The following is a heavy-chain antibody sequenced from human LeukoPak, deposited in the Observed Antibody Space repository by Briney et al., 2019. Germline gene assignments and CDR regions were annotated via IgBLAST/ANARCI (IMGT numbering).Heavy chain of an antibody. Sequence: ASVKVSCKASGYTFTSYYMHWVRQAPGQGLEWLGIVNRSGGTRSYAQKFQGRVTITADESTSTAYMELSSLRSEDTAVYYCASASRWLQFDFDYWGQGTLVTVSS. V-gene: IGHV1-46*01. CDR2: VNRSGGTR. J-gene: IGHJ4*02. CDR1: GYTFTSYY. CDR3: ASASRWLQFDFDY. D-gene: IGHD5-24*01.